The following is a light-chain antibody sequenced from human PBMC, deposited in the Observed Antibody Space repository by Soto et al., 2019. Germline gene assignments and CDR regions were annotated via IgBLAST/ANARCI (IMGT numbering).Light chain of an antibody. CDR3: QQYTDWPWGT. J-gene: IGKJ4*01. Sequence: EIVMTQSPATLSVSPGERATLSCRASQSVATNLAWYQQKPGQAPRLLIYGASTRATGIPARFSGSGSGTEFTLTISSLQSEDSAFYYCQQYTDWPWGTFGGGTKVDIK. CDR2: GAS. CDR1: QSVATN. V-gene: IGKV3D-15*01.